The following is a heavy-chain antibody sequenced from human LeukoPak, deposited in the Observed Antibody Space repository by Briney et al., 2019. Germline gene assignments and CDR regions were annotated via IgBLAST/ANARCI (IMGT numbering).Heavy chain of an antibody. CDR1: GFTFSSYS. V-gene: IGHV3-21*01. CDR3: ARDPRVGLWFGELSHFDY. CDR2: ISSSSSYI. J-gene: IGHJ4*02. D-gene: IGHD3-10*01. Sequence: GGSLRLSCAASGFTFSSYSMNWIRQAPGQGLEWVSSISSSSSYIYYADSEKGRFTISRDNAKNSLYLQMNSLRAEDTAVYYCARDPRVGLWFGELSHFDYWGQGTLVTVSS.